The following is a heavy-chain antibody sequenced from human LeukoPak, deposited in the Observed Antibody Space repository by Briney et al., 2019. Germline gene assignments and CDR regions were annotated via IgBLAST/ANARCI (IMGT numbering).Heavy chain of an antibody. J-gene: IGHJ6*02. V-gene: IGHV3-21*01. Sequence: GGSLRLSCAASGFTFSTCTMNWVRQAPGKGLEGVSSISSSSSYIYYADSAKGRFTISRDNAKNSLYLQMNSLRAEDTAVYYCARERTGYSSSWSHYYYYGMDVWGQGTTVTVSS. D-gene: IGHD6-13*01. CDR3: ARERTGYSSSWSHYYYYGMDV. CDR1: GFTFSTCT. CDR2: ISSSSSYI.